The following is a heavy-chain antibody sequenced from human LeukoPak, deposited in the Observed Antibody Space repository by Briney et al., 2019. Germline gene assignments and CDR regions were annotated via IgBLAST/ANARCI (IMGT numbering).Heavy chain of an antibody. CDR2: ISTDGRSA. CDR3: LRDLIR. Sequence: GGSPRLSCAASGFTFSSYWMHWVRRPPGKGLVWLSRISTDGRSANYADSVKGRFTISRDNARNTLYLQMNSLRAEDTAVYYCLRDLIRGDQGTLVTVSS. V-gene: IGHV3-74*01. J-gene: IGHJ4*02. D-gene: IGHD3-10*01. CDR1: GFTFSSYW.